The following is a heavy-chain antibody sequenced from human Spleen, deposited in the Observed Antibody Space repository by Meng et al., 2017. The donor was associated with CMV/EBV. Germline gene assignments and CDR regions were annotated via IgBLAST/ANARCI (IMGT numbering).Heavy chain of an antibody. J-gene: IGHJ3*02. Sequence: SLKISCTASGFTFSSYSMNWVRQAPGKGLEWVSNINWNSRRIAYADSVKGRFTISRDNAKNSLYLQMNSLRAEDTAFYYCAKDSNYGNAFDIWGQGTMVTVSS. CDR2: INWNSRRI. CDR3: AKDSNYGNAFDI. CDR1: GFTFSSYS. D-gene: IGHD4-11*01. V-gene: IGHV3-9*01.